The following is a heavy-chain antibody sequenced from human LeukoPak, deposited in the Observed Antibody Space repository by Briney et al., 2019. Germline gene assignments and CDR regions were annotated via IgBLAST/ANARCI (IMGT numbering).Heavy chain of an antibody. CDR3: AKDPHSSGWYPDY. Sequence: GGSLRLSCAASGFTFSSYSMNWVRQAPGKGLEWVSYISSSSSTIYYADSVKGRFTISRDNSKNTLYLQMNSLRAEDTAVYYCAKDPHSSGWYPDYWGQGTLVTVSS. CDR1: GFTFSSYS. D-gene: IGHD6-19*01. CDR2: ISSSSSTI. V-gene: IGHV3-48*01. J-gene: IGHJ4*02.